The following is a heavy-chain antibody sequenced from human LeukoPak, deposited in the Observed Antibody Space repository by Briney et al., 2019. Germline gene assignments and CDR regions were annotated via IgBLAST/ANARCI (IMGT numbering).Heavy chain of an antibody. CDR3: ARGFVYYDSSGYYDAFDI. CDR1: GYTFTSYD. D-gene: IGHD3-22*01. J-gene: IGHJ3*02. CDR2: MNPNSGNT. Sequence: ASVKVSCKASGYTFTSYDINWVRQATGQGLEWMGWMNPNSGNTGYAQKFQGRVTITRNTSISTAYMELSSLRSEDTAVYYCARGFVYYDSSGYYDAFDIWGQGTMVTVSS. V-gene: IGHV1-8*03.